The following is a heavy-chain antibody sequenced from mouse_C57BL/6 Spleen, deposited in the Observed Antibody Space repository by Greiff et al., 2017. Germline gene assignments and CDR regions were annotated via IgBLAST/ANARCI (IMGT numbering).Heavy chain of an antibody. CDR3: ARDPIDGYYGY. V-gene: IGHV3-6*01. D-gene: IGHD2-3*01. CDR1: GYSITSGYY. CDR2: ISYDGSN. J-gene: IGHJ2*01. Sequence: EVQLQQSGPGLVKPSQSLSLTCSVTGYSITSGYYWNWIRQFPGNKLEWMGYISYDGSNNYNPSLKNRISITRDTSKNQFFLKLNSVTTEDTATYYCARDPIDGYYGYWGQGTTLTVSS.